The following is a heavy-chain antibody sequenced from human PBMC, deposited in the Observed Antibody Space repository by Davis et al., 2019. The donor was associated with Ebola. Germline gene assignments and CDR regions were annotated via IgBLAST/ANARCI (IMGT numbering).Heavy chain of an antibody. J-gene: IGHJ4*02. CDR3: SGSYRGFDY. CDR1: GFTFSGSA. V-gene: IGHV3-73*01. D-gene: IGHD1-26*01. CDR2: IRSKANSYAT. Sequence: GESLKIPCAASGFTFSGSAMHWVRQASGKGLKWVGRIRSKANSYATAYASSVKGRFTISRDDSKNTAYLQMNSLKTEDTAVYYCSGSYRGFDYWGQGTLVTVSS.